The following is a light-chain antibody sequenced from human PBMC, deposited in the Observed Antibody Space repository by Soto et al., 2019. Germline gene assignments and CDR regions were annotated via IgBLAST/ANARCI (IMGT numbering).Light chain of an antibody. J-gene: IGKJ1*01. CDR3: QQYNTYSWT. CDR2: DAS. V-gene: IGKV3-20*01. CDR1: QTVRNNY. Sequence: ESVLTQSPCTLSLSPGERDTLTCRASQTVRNNYLAWYQQKPGQAPRLLIYDASTRATGIPAKFSGSGSGTEFTLTISSLQPDDFATYYCQQYNTYSWTFGPGTKVDI.